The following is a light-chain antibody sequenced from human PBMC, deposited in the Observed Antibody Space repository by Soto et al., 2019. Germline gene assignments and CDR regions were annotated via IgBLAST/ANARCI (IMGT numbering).Light chain of an antibody. CDR1: TGAVTSNHH. Sequence: QAVVTQEPSLTVSPGGTVTLTCGSSTGAVTSNHHPYWFQQKAGQDPRTLIYDTSNKHSWTPARFSGSLLGDKAALTLSGAQPEDEAEYYCLLSYNAARVFGGVTKVTVL. CDR3: LLSYNAARV. CDR2: DTS. V-gene: IGLV7-46*01. J-gene: IGLJ2*01.